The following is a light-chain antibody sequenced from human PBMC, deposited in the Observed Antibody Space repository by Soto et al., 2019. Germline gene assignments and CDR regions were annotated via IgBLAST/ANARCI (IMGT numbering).Light chain of an antibody. CDR2: AAS. V-gene: IGKV1-12*01. J-gene: IGKJ1*01. CDR3: QQSHSFPWT. Sequence: DIQMTQSPSSVSASVGDRVTITCRASQAISSWLAWYQQRPGKAPKLLIYAASNLQSGVPSNFSGSGHGTDFTLTIIGLQPEDFATYYCQQSHSFPWTFGQGTKVEVK. CDR1: QAISSW.